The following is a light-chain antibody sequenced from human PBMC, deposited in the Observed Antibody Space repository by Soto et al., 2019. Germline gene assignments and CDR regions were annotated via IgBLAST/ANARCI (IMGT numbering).Light chain of an antibody. Sequence: EVVLTQSPGTLSSSPGERATLSCSASQSVTSNYLAWYQQKRGQAPRLLIWGASIRATDLPDRFSGGGSGTDFTLTISRLEAEDSAVYYCQQYGSSPGTFGQGTKVDIK. J-gene: IGKJ1*01. CDR3: QQYGSSPGT. CDR1: QSVTSNY. CDR2: GAS. V-gene: IGKV3-20*01.